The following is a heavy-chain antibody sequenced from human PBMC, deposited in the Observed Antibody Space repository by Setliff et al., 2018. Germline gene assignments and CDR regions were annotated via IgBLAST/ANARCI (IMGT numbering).Heavy chain of an antibody. CDR1: GGSISPYF. CDR2: VYYNGNT. Sequence: PSETLSLTCTVSGGSISPYFWSWIRQPPGKGLEWIGYVYYNGNTNYSPSLKSRVTISADTSKNQVSLKLTSATAADTAVYYCARDRTAYNYGMDVWGQGTTVTVSS. J-gene: IGHJ6*02. CDR3: ARDRTAYNYGMDV. D-gene: IGHD5-18*01. V-gene: IGHV4-59*01.